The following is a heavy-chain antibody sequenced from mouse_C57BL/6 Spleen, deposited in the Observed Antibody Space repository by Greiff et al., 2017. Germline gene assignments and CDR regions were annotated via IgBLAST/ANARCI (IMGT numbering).Heavy chain of an antibody. D-gene: IGHD2-5*01. V-gene: IGHV1-9*01. CDR1: GYTFTGYW. CDR2: ILPGSGST. CDR3: ASPCYSNYGDY. Sequence: QVQLQQSGAELMKPGASVKLSCKATGYTFTGYWIEWVKQRPGHGLEWIGEILPGSGSTNYNEKFKGKATFTADTSSNTAYMQLSILTAEDSAIYYCASPCYSNYGDYWGQGTTLTVSS. J-gene: IGHJ2*01.